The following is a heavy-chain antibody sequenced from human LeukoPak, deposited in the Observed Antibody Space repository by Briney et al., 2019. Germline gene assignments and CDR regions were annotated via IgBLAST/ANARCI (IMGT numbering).Heavy chain of an antibody. CDR2: IIPILGIA. CDR3: ARGLRVVVAANYYYGMDV. D-gene: IGHD2-15*01. CDR1: GGTFSSYA. J-gene: IGHJ6*02. Sequence: TVKVSCKASGGTFSSYAISWVRQAPGQGLEWMGRIIPILGIANYAQKFQGRVTITADKSTSTAYMELSSLRSEDTAVYYCARGLRVVVAANYYYGMDVWGQGTTVTVSS. V-gene: IGHV1-69*04.